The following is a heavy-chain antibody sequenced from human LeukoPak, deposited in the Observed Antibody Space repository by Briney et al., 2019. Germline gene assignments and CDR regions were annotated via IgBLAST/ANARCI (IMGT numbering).Heavy chain of an antibody. CDR3: ASGYYGMDV. V-gene: IGHV3-30-3*01. Sequence: GRSLRLSCAASGFTFSSYAMHWVRQAPGKGLEWVAVISYDGSNKYYADPVKGRFTISRDNSKNTLYLQMNSLRAEDTAVYYCASGYYGMDVWGQGTTVTVSS. CDR1: GFTFSSYA. J-gene: IGHJ6*02. CDR2: ISYDGSNK.